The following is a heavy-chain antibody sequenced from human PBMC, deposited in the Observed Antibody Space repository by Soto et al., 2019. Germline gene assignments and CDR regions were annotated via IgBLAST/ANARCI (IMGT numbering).Heavy chain of an antibody. D-gene: IGHD3-22*01. Sequence: GASVKVSCKALGGTFSSDAISWVRQAPGQGLEWVGGIIPIFGTSKYAQNFQGRVTITADESTSTAYMELSSLRSEDTAVYYCARGTYYYDSSGYYSNYYYYGMDVWGQGTTVTVSS. J-gene: IGHJ6*02. CDR3: ARGTYYYDSSGYYSNYYYYGMDV. V-gene: IGHV1-69*13. CDR1: GGTFSSDA. CDR2: IIPIFGTS.